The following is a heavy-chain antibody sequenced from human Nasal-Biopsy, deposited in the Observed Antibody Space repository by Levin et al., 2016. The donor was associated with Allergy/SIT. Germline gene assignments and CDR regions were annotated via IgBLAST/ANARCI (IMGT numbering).Heavy chain of an antibody. V-gene: IGHV3-64D*06. CDR2: LSRSGGAT. Sequence: GGSLRLSCSASGFSFSTFSMHWVRQAPGRGLQYVSSLSRSGGATYYADSVRGRFTISRDNSRNTLYLQMSSLRPEDTGLYFCVKEGRTSSWYGEFESWGQGTLVTVSS. J-gene: IGHJ4*02. D-gene: IGHD6-13*01. CDR1: GFSFSTFS. CDR3: VKEGRTSSWYGEFES.